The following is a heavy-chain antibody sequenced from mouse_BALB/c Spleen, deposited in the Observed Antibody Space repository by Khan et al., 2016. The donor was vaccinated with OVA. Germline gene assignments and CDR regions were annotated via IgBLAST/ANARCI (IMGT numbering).Heavy chain of an antibody. Sequence: LQQSGPELVKPGALVKISCKASGYTFTAYDINWVKQRPGQGLEWIGWIYPGDGTTEYNENFKGKATLTADTSSNTAYMQLSSLTSEKSAVXFVARGGFRGVGMAYWGQGTSVSVSA. V-gene: IGHV1S33*01. CDR2: IYPGDGTT. CDR1: GYTFTAYD. J-gene: IGHJ4*01. CDR3: ARGGFRGVGMAY.